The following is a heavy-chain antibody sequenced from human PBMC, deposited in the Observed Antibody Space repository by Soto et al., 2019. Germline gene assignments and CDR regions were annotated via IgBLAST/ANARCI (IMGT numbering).Heavy chain of an antibody. CDR3: ARRGYCSGGSCYPTPFDY. CDR2: IYYSGST. V-gene: IGHV4-39*01. D-gene: IGHD2-15*01. J-gene: IGHJ4*02. CDR1: GGSISSSSYY. Sequence: QLQLQESGPGLVKPSETLSLTCTVSGGSISSSSYYWGWIRQPPGKGLEWIGSIYYSGSTYYNPSLKRRVTISVDTSKNQFSLKLSSVTAADTAVYYCARRGYCSGGSCYPTPFDYWGQGTLVTVSS.